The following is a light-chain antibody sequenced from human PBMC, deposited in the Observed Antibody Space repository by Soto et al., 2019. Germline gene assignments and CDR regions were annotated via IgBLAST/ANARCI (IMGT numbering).Light chain of an antibody. V-gene: IGLV2-8*01. Sequence: QSALTQPPSASGSPGQSVTISCTGTSSDVGGYNYVSWYQQHPGKAPKLMIYEVTKRPSGVPDRFSGSKSDNTASLTVSGLQAEDEADDYCSSYAGSNNFGVLFGGGTKLTVL. J-gene: IGLJ2*01. CDR2: EVT. CDR1: SSDVGGYNY. CDR3: SSYAGSNNFGVL.